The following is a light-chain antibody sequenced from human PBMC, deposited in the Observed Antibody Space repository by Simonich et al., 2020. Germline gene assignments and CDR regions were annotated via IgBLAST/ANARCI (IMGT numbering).Light chain of an antibody. Sequence: DIQMTQSPSSLSASVGDRVTITCRASQRISSVLHWYQQQPGKAPKLLIYAASRLQSGGPSRFSGSGSGKEFTLTISRLQPEDFATYYCQQSYSTPWTFGQGTKVEIK. J-gene: IGKJ1*01. CDR1: QRISSV. CDR3: QQSYSTPWT. CDR2: AAS. V-gene: IGKV1-39*01.